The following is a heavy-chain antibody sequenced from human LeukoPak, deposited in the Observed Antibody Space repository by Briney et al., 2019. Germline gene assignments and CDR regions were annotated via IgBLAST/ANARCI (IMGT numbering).Heavy chain of an antibody. V-gene: IGHV1-8*03. CDR3: SAGNWFDP. CDR1: GYTFTSFV. CDR2: MNPNIGNT. J-gene: IGHJ5*02. Sequence: ASLKVSCKASGYTFTSFVINWGPQATGQRLKWRGWMNPNIGNTGYAQKLQGRVTITRNTSISTAYMELSSARSEDRAVYYCSAGNWFDPWGQGTLVTVSS.